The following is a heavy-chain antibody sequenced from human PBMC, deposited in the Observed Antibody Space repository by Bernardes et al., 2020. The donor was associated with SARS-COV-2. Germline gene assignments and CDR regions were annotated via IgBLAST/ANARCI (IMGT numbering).Heavy chain of an antibody. CDR2: IDHSGSP. Sequence: SETLSLTCTVSGASIDSGSYSWDWIRQSPRKGLEWIATIDHSGSPDYNGSLRSRATISIDTSNNQFSLRLSSVTAADTAIYYCARYIRSWNRFDPWGQGTLVTVSS. CDR3: ARYIRSWNRFDP. D-gene: IGHD1-26*01. CDR1: GASIDSGSYS. J-gene: IGHJ5*02. V-gene: IGHV4-39*01.